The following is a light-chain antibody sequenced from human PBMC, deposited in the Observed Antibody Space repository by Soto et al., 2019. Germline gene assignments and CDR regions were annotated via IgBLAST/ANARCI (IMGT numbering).Light chain of an antibody. CDR1: QSVSSY. V-gene: IGKV3-11*01. CDR2: DAS. J-gene: IGKJ5*01. CDR3: QQRRGT. Sequence: IVFTQSPSTLSLSPAERATLSCRASQSVSSYLAWYQQKPGQAPRLLIYDASNRATGIPARFSGSGSGTDFTLTISSLEPEDFAVYYCQQRRGTFGQGTRLEI.